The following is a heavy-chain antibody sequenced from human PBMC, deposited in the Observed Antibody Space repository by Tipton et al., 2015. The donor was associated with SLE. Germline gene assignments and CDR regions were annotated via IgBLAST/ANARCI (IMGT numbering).Heavy chain of an antibody. J-gene: IGHJ3*02. CDR1: GVSISSYY. CDR3: ARGGSGAFDI. Sequence: TLSLTCTVSGVSISSYYWSWIRQPPGKGLEWIGYIYTSGSTNYNPSLKSRVTISVDTSKNQFSLKLSSVTAADTAVYYCARGGSGAFDIWGQGTMVTVSS. D-gene: IGHD3-16*01. CDR2: IYTSGST. V-gene: IGHV4-4*08.